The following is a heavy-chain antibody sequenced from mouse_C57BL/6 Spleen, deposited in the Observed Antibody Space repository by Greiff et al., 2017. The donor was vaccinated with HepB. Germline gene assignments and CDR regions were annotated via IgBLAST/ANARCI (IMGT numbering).Heavy chain of an antibody. CDR2: ISGGGGNT. J-gene: IGHJ2*01. CDR1: GFTFSSYT. D-gene: IGHD2-3*01. V-gene: IGHV5-9*01. Sequence: EVQVVESGGGLVKPGGSLKLSCAASGFTFSSYTMSWVRQTPEKRLEWVATISGGGGNTYYPDSVKGRFTISRDNAKNTLYLQMSSLRSEDTALFYCARHDGYYYFDYWGQGTTLTGSS. CDR3: ARHDGYYYFDY.